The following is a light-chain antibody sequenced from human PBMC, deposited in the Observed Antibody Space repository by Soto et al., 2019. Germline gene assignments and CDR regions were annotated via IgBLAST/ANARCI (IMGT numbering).Light chain of an antibody. Sequence: EIVLTQSPATLSLSPGTRATLSCRASQSVNRYLAWYQQKPGQAPRLLIYDASMRATGIPARFSGSGSGTDFTLTISSLEPEDFAVYYCQQRSSWPLTFGEGTKVEI. CDR3: QQRSSWPLT. CDR2: DAS. J-gene: IGKJ4*02. V-gene: IGKV3-11*01. CDR1: QSVNRY.